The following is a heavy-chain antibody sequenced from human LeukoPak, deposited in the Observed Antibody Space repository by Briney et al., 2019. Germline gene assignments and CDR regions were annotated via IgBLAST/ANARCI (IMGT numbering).Heavy chain of an antibody. D-gene: IGHD6-13*01. CDR3: ARGGYSSSWYHFDY. CDR2: IYSGGTT. V-gene: IGHV3-53*01. CDR1: GLTVSSNY. Sequence: GGSLRLSCAASGLTVSSNYMSWVRQAPGKGLEWVSVIYSGGTTNYADSVKGRFTISRDNSKNTLFLQMNSLRAEDTAVCYCARGGYSSSWYHFDYWGQGTLVTVSS. J-gene: IGHJ4*02.